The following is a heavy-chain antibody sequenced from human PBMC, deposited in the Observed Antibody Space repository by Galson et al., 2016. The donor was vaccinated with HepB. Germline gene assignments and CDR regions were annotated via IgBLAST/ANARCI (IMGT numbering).Heavy chain of an antibody. J-gene: IGHJ5*02. CDR3: ARRDTSWSDP. CDR1: GDSIRKFSYF. V-gene: IGHV4-39*01. CDR2: IHYTGNT. D-gene: IGHD2-2*01. Sequence: TLSLTCTVSGDSIRKFSYFWGWIRQPPGRGLESIGYIHYTGNTYYNPSLRGRVTMSIDTSKNEFSLNLTSVTAADTAVYFCARRDTSWSDPWGPGILVTASP.